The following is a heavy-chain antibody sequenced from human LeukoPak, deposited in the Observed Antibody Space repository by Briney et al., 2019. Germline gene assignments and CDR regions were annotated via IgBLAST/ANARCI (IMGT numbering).Heavy chain of an antibody. Sequence: ASVKVSCKASGYTFTSYGISWVRHTPGQGLKWMGWISAYNGNTNYAQKLQGRVTMTTDTSTSTAYMELRSLRSDDTAVYYCARDGRIAVAAHWGQGTLVTVSS. J-gene: IGHJ4*02. D-gene: IGHD6-19*01. CDR2: ISAYNGNT. V-gene: IGHV1-18*04. CDR1: GYTFTSYG. CDR3: ARDGRIAVAAH.